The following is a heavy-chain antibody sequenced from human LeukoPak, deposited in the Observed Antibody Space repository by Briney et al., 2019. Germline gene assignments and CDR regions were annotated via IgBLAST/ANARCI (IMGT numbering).Heavy chain of an antibody. V-gene: IGHV1-69*13. Sequence: SVKVSCKASGGTFISYAISWVRQAPGQGLEWMGGIIPIFGTANYAQKFQGRVTITADESTSTAYMELSSLRSEDTAVYYCARDLGYGGNSAWFDPWGQGTLVTVSS. J-gene: IGHJ5*02. CDR1: GGTFISYA. CDR2: IIPIFGTA. CDR3: ARDLGYGGNSAWFDP. D-gene: IGHD4-23*01.